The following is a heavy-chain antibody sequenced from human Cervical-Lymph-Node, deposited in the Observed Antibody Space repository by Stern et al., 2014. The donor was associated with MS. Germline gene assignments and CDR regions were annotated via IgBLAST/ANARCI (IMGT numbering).Heavy chain of an antibody. D-gene: IGHD6-13*01. Sequence: QVQLVESGAEVKKPGASVKVSCKASGYTFTSYGISWVRQAPGQRLEWMGWISADNGNKNYPQKLQGRVTMTTDTSTSTAYMELRSLRSDDTAVYYCARVMGYSSSGYFDLLGRGTLVTVSS. V-gene: IGHV1-18*01. CDR3: ARVMGYSSSGYFDL. CDR2: ISADNGNK. CDR1: GYTFTSYG. J-gene: IGHJ2*01.